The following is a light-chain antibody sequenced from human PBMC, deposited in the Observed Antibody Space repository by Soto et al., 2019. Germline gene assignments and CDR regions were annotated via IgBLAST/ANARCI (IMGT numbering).Light chain of an antibody. V-gene: IGKV1-39*01. CDR3: QQSFSSSWR. Sequence: DIQMTQSPASLSASIGDRVIITCRASQSISHYLNWYQHKPGRAPKFLIYAASSLQSGVPSRFSGSGSGTDFTLTLSSLQREDFGTYVCQQSFSSSWRFGQGTKVE. CDR1: QSISHY. CDR2: AAS. J-gene: IGKJ1*01.